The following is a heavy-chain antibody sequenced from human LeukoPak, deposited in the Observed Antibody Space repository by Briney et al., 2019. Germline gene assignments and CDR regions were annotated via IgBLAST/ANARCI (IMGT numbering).Heavy chain of an antibody. J-gene: IGHJ6*02. CDR1: GFTFSSYG. CDR3: AKDPSLDSSWYGMDV. CDR2: ISYDGSDK. V-gene: IGHV3-30*18. Sequence: AGGSLRLSCAASGFTFSSYGMHWVRQAPGKGLEWVAVISYDGSDKYYADSVKGRFTISRDNSKNTLYLQMNSLRAEDTAVYYCAKDPSLDSSWYGMDVWGQGTTVTVFS. D-gene: IGHD6-13*01.